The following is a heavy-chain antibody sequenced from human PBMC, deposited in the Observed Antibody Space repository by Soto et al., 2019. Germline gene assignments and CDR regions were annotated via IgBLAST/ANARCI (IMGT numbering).Heavy chain of an antibody. V-gene: IGHV3-9*01. CDR3: AKTAPPYDSQGYYPFDI. CDR1: GFTFDAFA. J-gene: IGHJ3*02. Sequence: EVQLVESGGDLVLPGRSLRLSCTASGFTFDAFAMHWVRQAPGKGLEWVSGISWNSGSIGYADPVKGRFTISRDNAKKSLYLEMNSLQTEDTALYYCAKTAPPYDSQGYYPFDIWGQGTLVSVSS. D-gene: IGHD3-22*01. CDR2: ISWNSGSI.